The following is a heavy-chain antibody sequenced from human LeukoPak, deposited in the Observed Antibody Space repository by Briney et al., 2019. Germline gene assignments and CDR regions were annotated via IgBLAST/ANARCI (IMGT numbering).Heavy chain of an antibody. CDR1: GGSISSYY. CDR3: ARLQTKYYYYYGMGV. D-gene: IGHD4-11*01. V-gene: IGHV4-59*08. J-gene: IGHJ6*02. Sequence: KTSETLSLTCTVSGGSISSYYWSWIRQPPGKGLEWIGYIYYSGSTNYNPSLKSRVTISVDTSKNQFSLKLSSVTAADTAVYYCARLQTKYYYYYGMGVWGQGTTVTVSS. CDR2: IYYSGST.